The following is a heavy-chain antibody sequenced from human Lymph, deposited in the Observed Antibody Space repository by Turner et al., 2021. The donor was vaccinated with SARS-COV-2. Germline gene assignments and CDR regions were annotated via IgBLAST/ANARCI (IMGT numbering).Heavy chain of an antibody. Sequence: EGQLGESGGGLFKPGGPLRLSCAASGSSFSSYSILWVHPAPGKGWEWVSSISSSSTYIYYEDSVNGRFTISRDNAKNSLYLQMNRLRAEDTAVYYCAGQAVAGTSLGYYYYGMDVWGQGTTVTVSS. V-gene: IGHV3-21*01. CDR1: GSSFSSYS. CDR2: ISSSSTYI. D-gene: IGHD6-19*01. J-gene: IGHJ6*02. CDR3: AGQAVAGTSLGYYYYGMDV.